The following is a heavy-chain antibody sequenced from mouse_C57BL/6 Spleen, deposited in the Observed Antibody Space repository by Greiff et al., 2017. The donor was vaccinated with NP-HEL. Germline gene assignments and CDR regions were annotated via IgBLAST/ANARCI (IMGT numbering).Heavy chain of an antibody. D-gene: IGHD3-1*01. V-gene: IGHV1-69*01. Sequence: VQLQQPGAELVMPGASVKLSCKASGYTFTSYWMHWVKQRPGQGLEWIGEIDPSDSYTNYNQKFKGKSTLTVDKSSSTAYMQLSSLTSEDSAVYYCARGRGYLDYWGQGTSVTVSS. CDR3: ARGRGYLDY. J-gene: IGHJ4*01. CDR2: IDPSDSYT. CDR1: GYTFTSYW.